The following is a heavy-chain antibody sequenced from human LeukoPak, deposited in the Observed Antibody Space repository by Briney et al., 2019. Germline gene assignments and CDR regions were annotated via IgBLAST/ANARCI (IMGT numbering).Heavy chain of an antibody. CDR3: RGMATMGGLDY. V-gene: IGHV4-61*05. J-gene: IGHJ4*02. D-gene: IGHD5-24*01. CDR2: IYYSGST. CDR1: GGSISSSSYY. Sequence: PSETLSLTCTVSGGSISSSSYYWRWIRQPPGKGLEWIGYIYYSGSTNYNPSLKSRVTISVDTSKNQFSLKLSSVTAADTAVYYCRGMATMGGLDYWGQGTLVTVSS.